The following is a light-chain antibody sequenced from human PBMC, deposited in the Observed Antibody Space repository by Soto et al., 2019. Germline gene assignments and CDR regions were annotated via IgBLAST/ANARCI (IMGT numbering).Light chain of an antibody. CDR1: SRDVGGYNF. V-gene: IGLV2-14*01. Sequence: QSALTQPASVSGSPGQSITISCTGTSRDVGGYNFVSWYQQLPGKAPKLLIYGVNNRPSGVSDRFSGSKSGNTASLTISGLQADDEADYYCNSDTNNIRIFGGGTKLTVL. J-gene: IGLJ2*01. CDR3: NSDTNNIRI. CDR2: GVN.